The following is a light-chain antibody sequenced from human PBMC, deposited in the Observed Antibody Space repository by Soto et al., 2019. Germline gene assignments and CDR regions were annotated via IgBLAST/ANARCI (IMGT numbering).Light chain of an antibody. CDR3: SSYTSSSALVV. CDR2: EVS. J-gene: IGLJ2*01. CDR1: SSDVGGYNY. V-gene: IGLV2-14*01. Sequence: QSALTQPASVSGSPGQSFTISCTGTSSDVGGYNYVSWYQQHPGKAPKLMIFEVSNRPSGVSNCFAGSKSGNTASLTISGLQAEDEADYDCSSYTSSSALVVFGGGTKLTVL.